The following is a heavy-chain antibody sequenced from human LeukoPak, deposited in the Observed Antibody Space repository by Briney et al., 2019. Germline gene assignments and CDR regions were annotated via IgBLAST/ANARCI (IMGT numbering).Heavy chain of an antibody. CDR3: ARQYCSSTSCYYYYYHMDV. CDR1: GDSISSSSYY. D-gene: IGHD2-2*01. Sequence: SETLSLTCTVSGDSISSSSYYWGWIRQPPGKGLEWIGSVFHSGSTYYNPSLKSRVTISVDTSKNQFSLKLSSVTAADTAVYYCARQYCSSTSCYYYYYHMDVWGKGTTVTVSS. CDR2: VFHSGST. V-gene: IGHV4-39*01. J-gene: IGHJ6*03.